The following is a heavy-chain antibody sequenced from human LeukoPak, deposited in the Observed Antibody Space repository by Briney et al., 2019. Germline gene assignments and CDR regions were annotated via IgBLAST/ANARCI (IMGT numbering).Heavy chain of an antibody. V-gene: IGHV1-18*01. CDR3: ARDDGSQLLAENWFDP. D-gene: IGHD2-2*01. CDR1: GYTFTSYG. J-gene: IGHJ5*02. CDR2: ISAYNGNT. Sequence: ASVKVSCKASGYTFTSYGISWVRQAPGQGLEWMGWISAYNGNTNYARKLQGRVTMTTDTSTSTAYMELRSLRSDDTAVYYCARDDGSQLLAENWFDPWGQGTLVTVSS.